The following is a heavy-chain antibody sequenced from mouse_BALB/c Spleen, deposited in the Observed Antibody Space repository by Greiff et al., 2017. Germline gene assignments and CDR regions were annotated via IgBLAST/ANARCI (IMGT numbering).Heavy chain of an antibody. D-gene: IGHD2-4*01. CDR1: GFNIKDTY. J-gene: IGHJ3*01. CDR2: IDPANGNT. Sequence: VQLQQSGAELVKPGASVKLSCTASGFNIKDTYMHWVKQRPEQGLEWIGRIDPANGNTKYDPKFQGKATITADTSSNTAYLQLSSLTSEDTAVYYCASGGYDYDGFASGGRGTLVAVSA. CDR3: ASGGYDYDGFAS. V-gene: IGHV14-3*02.